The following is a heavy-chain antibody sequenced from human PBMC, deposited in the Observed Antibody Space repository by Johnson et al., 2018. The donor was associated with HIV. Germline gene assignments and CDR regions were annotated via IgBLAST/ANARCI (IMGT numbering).Heavy chain of an antibody. D-gene: IGHD6-13*01. CDR2: IRHDGSNK. CDR3: ARVGSSWGRDAFDI. Sequence: QMLLVESGGGVVQPGGSLRLSCAASGFTFRSYGMPWVRQAPGKGLEWVAFIRHDGSNKYYADSGKGRFTISRDNSKNTLYLQMNSLRAEDTAVYYCARVGSSWGRDAFDIWGQGTMVTVSS. V-gene: IGHV3-30*02. CDR1: GFTFRSYG. J-gene: IGHJ3*02.